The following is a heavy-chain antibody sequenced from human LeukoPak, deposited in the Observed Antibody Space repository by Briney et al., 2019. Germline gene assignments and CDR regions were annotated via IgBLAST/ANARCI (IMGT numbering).Heavy chain of an antibody. V-gene: IGHV4-4*07. Sequence: SETLSLTCTASGGSISSYYWSWIRQPAGKGLEWIGRIYTSGSTNYNPSLKSRVTISVDTSKNQFSLKLSSVTAADTAVYYCARGEGDFYDSSGYYYGPPDYWGQGTLVTVSS. CDR2: IYTSGST. CDR3: ARGEGDFYDSSGYYYGPPDY. D-gene: IGHD3-22*01. J-gene: IGHJ4*02. CDR1: GGSISSYY.